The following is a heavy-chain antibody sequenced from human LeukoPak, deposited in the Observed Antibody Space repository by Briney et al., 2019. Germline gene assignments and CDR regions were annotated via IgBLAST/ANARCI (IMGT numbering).Heavy chain of an antibody. Sequence: GGSLRLSCAASGFTFSSYAMHWVRQAPGKGLEWVAVISYDGSNKYYADSVKGRFTISRDNSKNTLYLQMNSLRAEDTAVYYCARDRGAVYCSSTSCYRHWFDPWGQGTLVTVPS. CDR3: ARDRGAVYCSSTSCYRHWFDP. CDR1: GFTFSSYA. V-gene: IGHV3-30*04. D-gene: IGHD2-2*01. CDR2: ISYDGSNK. J-gene: IGHJ5*02.